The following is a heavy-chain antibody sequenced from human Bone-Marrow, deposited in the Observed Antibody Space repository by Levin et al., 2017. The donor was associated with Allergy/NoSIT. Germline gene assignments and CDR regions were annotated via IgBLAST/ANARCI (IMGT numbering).Heavy chain of an antibody. Sequence: SGGSLRLSCAAPGFTISTNYMSWVRQVPGKGLEWVSIIHSGGRKNYADSVKGRFTISRDNYNNTLYLQMNSLRGEDTAIYYCARDDVVATNHWGQGTLVIVSS. D-gene: IGHD5-12*01. J-gene: IGHJ4*02. CDR1: GFTISTNY. CDR2: IHSGGRK. V-gene: IGHV3-66*01. CDR3: ARDDVVATNH.